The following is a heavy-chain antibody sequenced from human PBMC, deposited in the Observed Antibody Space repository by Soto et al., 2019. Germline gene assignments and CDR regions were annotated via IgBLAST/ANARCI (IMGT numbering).Heavy chain of an antibody. V-gene: IGHV2-5*02. CDR2: IYWDADK. Sequence: QITLKEPGPTMVKPTQTLTLTCTFSGFSLSTSGVGVGWIRQPPGKALEWLAPIYWDADKRYSPSLKRRLTITKDTPKNLMVLTIAKMDPVATARHYCADRGLVGSSWYIGFDLWGQGTLVTVS. CDR3: ADRGLVGSSWYIGFDL. D-gene: IGHD6-13*01. J-gene: IGHJ5*02. CDR1: GFSLSTSGVG.